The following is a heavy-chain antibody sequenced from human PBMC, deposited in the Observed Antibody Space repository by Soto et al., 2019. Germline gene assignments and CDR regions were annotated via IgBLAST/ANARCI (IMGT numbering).Heavy chain of an antibody. CDR1: GFTFSSYA. J-gene: IGHJ6*02. CDR3: AKVTAIRYYYYGMDV. V-gene: IGHV3-23*01. CDR2: ISGSGGST. D-gene: IGHD2-21*02. Sequence: EVQLLESGGGLVQPGGSLRLSCAASGFTFSSYAMSWVRQAQGKGLEWVSAISGSGGSTYYADSVKGRFTISRDNSKNTLYLQMNSLRAEDTAVYYCAKVTAIRYYYYGMDVWGQGTTVTVSS.